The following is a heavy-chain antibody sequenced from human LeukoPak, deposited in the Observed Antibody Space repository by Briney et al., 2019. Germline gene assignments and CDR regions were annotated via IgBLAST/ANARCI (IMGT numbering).Heavy chain of an antibody. V-gene: IGHV4-38-2*02. CDR3: ARGYNSASLFS. CDR2: IYHSGST. D-gene: IGHD6-19*01. J-gene: IGHJ5*02. CDR1: GYSISSGYY. Sequence: SETLSLTCTVSGYSISSGYYGGWIRQPPGKGLEWIGSIYHSGSTYYNPSLKSRVTISVDTSKNQFSLKLSSVTAADTAVYYCARGYNSASLFSWGQGTLVTVSS.